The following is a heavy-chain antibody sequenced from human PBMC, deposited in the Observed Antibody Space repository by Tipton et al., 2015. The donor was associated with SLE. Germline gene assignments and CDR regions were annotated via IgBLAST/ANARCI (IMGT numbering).Heavy chain of an antibody. D-gene: IGHD6-19*01. J-gene: IGHJ5*02. CDR1: GGSFSGYY. Sequence: TLSLTCAVYGGSFSGYYWSWVRQPPGKGLEWIGEVYHSGSTNYNPSLKSRVTISVDKSKNQFSLKLSSVTAADTAVYYCASLYSSGWYPRFDPWGQGTPVTVYS. V-gene: IGHV4-34*01. CDR3: ASLYSSGWYPRFDP. CDR2: VYHSGST.